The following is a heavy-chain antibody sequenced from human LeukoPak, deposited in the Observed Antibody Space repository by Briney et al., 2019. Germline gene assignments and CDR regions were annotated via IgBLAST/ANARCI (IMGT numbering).Heavy chain of an antibody. Sequence: SETLSLTCAAYGGSFSGYYWSWIRQPPGKGLEWIGEINHSGSTNYNPSLKSRVTMSVDTSKNQFSLKLSSATAADTAVYYCARTSLEVDYYDSSGYSYYYYGMDVWGQGTTVTVSS. CDR3: ARTSLEVDYYDSSGYSYYYYGMDV. CDR2: INHSGST. D-gene: IGHD3-22*01. V-gene: IGHV4-34*01. J-gene: IGHJ6*02. CDR1: GGSFSGYY.